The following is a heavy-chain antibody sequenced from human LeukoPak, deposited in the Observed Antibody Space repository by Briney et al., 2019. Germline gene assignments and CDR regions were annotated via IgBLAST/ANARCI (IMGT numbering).Heavy chain of an antibody. CDR3: ARDILWFGESSPDY. CDR2: ISYDGSNK. V-gene: IGHV3-30*03. D-gene: IGHD3-10*01. J-gene: IGHJ4*02. Sequence: PGGSLRLSCAASGFTFSSYGMHWVRQAPGKGLEWVAVISYDGSNKYYADSVKGRFTISRDNSKNTLYLQMNSLRAEDTAVYYCARDILWFGESSPDYWGQGTLVTVSS. CDR1: GFTFSSYG.